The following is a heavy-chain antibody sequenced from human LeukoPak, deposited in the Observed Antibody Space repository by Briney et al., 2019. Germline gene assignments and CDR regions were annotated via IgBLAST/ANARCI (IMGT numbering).Heavy chain of an antibody. CDR2: ISSSSTTI. J-gene: IGHJ4*02. CDR3: ARLRFLQY. CDR1: GFTFSSYE. D-gene: IGHD3-3*01. V-gene: IGHV3-48*03. Sequence: GGSLRLSCVASGFTFSSYEMSWVRQAPGKGLEWVSYISSSSTTIYYADSVKGRFTVSRDNAKNSLYLQMNSLRAEDTAVYYCARLRFLQYWGQGTLVTVSS.